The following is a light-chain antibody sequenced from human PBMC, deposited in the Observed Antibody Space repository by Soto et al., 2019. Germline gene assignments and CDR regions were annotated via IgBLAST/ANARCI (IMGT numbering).Light chain of an antibody. CDR2: EAS. Sequence: IVMTQSPATLSVSPGERATLSCRASQSVSSDLAWYQQKPGQAPRLLIYEASIRATGIAARFSGSGSGTEFTLTISSLQSEDSAVYWCQQYNSWPFTFGPGTKGEFK. V-gene: IGKV3-15*01. CDR1: QSVSSD. J-gene: IGKJ3*01. CDR3: QQYNSWPFT.